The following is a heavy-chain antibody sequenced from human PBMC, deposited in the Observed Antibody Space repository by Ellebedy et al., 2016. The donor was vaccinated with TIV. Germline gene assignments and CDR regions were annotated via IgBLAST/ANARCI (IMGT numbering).Heavy chain of an antibody. D-gene: IGHD6-13*01. V-gene: IGHV4-31*03. J-gene: IGHJ4*02. CDR3: ASSLNGEQQLAEYYFDY. CDR2: IYYSGST. CDR1: GGSISSGGYY. Sequence: SETLSLTCTVSGGSISSGGYYWSWIRQHPGKGLEWIGYIYYSGSTYYNPSLKSRVTISVDTSKNQFSLKLSSVTAADTAVYYCASSLNGEQQLAEYYFDYWGQGTLVTVSS.